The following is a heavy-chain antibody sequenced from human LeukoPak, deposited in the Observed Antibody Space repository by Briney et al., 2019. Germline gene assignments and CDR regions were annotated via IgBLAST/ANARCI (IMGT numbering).Heavy chain of an antibody. CDR3: ARDRVSSLWYFDL. V-gene: IGHV4-34*01. CDR1: GGSFSGYY. D-gene: IGHD2-8*01. Sequence: PSETLSLTCAVYGGSFSGYYWSWIRQPPGKGLEWIGEINHSGSTNYNPSLKSRVTMSVDTSKNQFSLKLSSVTAADTAVYYCARDRVSSLWYFDLWGRGTLVTVSS. J-gene: IGHJ2*01. CDR2: INHSGST.